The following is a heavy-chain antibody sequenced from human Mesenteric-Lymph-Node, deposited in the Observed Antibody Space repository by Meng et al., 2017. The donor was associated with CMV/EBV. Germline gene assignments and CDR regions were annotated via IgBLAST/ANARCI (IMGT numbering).Heavy chain of an antibody. CDR3: AKEGYSSSWYEDS. J-gene: IGHJ4*02. D-gene: IGHD6-13*01. CDR2: IRYDGKNK. Sequence: GGSLRLSCTGSGFTFSSYGMHWVRQAPGKGLEWVTFIRYDGKNKYYVDSVKGRFTISRDNSKNTLDLQMNSLRAEDTAVYYCAKEGYSSSWYEDSWGQGTLVTVSS. CDR1: GFTFSSYG. V-gene: IGHV3-30*02.